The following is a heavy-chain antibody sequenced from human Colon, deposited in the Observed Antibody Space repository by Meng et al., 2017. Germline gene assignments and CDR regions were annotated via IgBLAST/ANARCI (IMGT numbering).Heavy chain of an antibody. Sequence: GGSLRLSCAASGLTFSNSEFHWVRQAPGKGLEWLSCIGCNGGGTDGGTFYADSVKGRFTIFRDDSKNSVYLQMNSLRAEDTALYYCATGEVRCTSTRCSYRPPYDYWGQGTLVTVSS. V-gene: IGHV3-48*03. CDR2: IGCNGGGTDGGT. D-gene: IGHD2-2*01. CDR1: GLTFSNSE. J-gene: IGHJ4*02. CDR3: ATGEVRCTSTRCSYRPPYDY.